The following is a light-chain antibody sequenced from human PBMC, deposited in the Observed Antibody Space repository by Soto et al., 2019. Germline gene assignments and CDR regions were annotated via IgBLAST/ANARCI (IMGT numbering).Light chain of an antibody. V-gene: IGLV2-14*01. CDR2: EVN. Sequence: QSVLTQPASVSGSPGQSITISCTRTSSDVGAYNFVSWYQQHPGKAPKLMIYEVNNRPSGVSNRFSGSKSGNTASLTISGLQAEDEADYYCSSWTSSTTQVLGGGTKVTVL. J-gene: IGLJ3*02. CDR1: SSDVGAYNF. CDR3: SSWTSSTTQV.